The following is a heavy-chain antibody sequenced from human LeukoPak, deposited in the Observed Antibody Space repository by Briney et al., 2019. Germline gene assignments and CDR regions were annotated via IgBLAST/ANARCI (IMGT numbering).Heavy chain of an antibody. CDR3: ATLWGDFWSRALFDY. Sequence: GGPLRLSCAASGFTFSSYGMHWVRQAPGKGLEWVAVISYDGSNKYYADSVKGRFTISRDNSKNTLYLQMNSLRAEDTAVYYCATLWGDFWSRALFDYWGQGTLVTVSS. CDR1: GFTFSSYG. V-gene: IGHV3-30*03. J-gene: IGHJ4*02. CDR2: ISYDGSNK. D-gene: IGHD3-3*01.